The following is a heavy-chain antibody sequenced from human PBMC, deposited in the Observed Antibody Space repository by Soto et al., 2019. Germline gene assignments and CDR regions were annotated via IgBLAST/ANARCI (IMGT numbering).Heavy chain of an antibody. CDR2: IYYSGST. J-gene: IGHJ4*02. D-gene: IGHD1-20*01. CDR1: GGSISSYY. CDR3: ARDNWNDGHFDY. V-gene: IGHV4-59*01. Sequence: SETLSLTCTVSGGSISSYYWSWIRQPPGKGLEWIGYIYYSGSTNYNPSLKSRVTISVDTSKNQFSLKLSSVTAADTAVYYCARDNWNDGHFDYWAQGTLVTVSS.